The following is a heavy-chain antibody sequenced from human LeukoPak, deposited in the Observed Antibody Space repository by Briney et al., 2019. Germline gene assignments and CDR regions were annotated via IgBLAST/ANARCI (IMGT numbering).Heavy chain of an antibody. CDR3: ARAPAYWYFDL. CDR1: GFTFTAYW. V-gene: IGHV3-7*01. J-gene: IGHJ2*01. CDR2: INRDGSVK. Sequence: GGSLRLSCAASGFTFTAYWMSWVRQPPEKGLEFVANINRDGSVKNYVDSVKGRFTISRDNAKNSLYLQMDSLRAEDTALYYCARAPAYWYFDLWGRGTLVTVSS. D-gene: IGHD2-2*01.